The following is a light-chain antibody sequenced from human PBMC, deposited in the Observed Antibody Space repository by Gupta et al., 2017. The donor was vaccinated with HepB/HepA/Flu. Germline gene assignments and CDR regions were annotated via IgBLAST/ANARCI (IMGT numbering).Light chain of an antibody. Sequence: SYDLTQPPSVSVSPGRTPTITCSGNNLGNKSTCWYQQKAGQSPTLVIYQDNQRPSGIPARFSASNSGNTATLTISGTQPADEADYYCQVWDSSHYVFGSGTKVTL. CDR3: QVWDSSHYV. CDR1: NLGNKS. CDR2: QDN. V-gene: IGLV3-1*01. J-gene: IGLJ1*01.